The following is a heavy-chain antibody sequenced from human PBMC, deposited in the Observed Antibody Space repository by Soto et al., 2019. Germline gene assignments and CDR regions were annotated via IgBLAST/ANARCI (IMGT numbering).Heavy chain of an antibody. CDR3: ARDAYCSTTRCNDGLDV. CDR1: GGSFSGYY. J-gene: IGHJ6*02. Sequence: PSETLSLTCGVYGGSFSGYYWTCIRQPAGKGLEWSGEISQSGSTNYNPSLRGRVTISLDTSKNQFSLKLSSVTAADTAVYYCARDAYCSTTRCNDGLDVWGQGTTVTVSS. D-gene: IGHD2-2*01. V-gene: IGHV4-34*01. CDR2: ISQSGST.